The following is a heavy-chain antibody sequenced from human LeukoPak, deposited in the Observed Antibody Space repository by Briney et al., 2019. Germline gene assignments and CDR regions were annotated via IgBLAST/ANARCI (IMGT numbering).Heavy chain of an antibody. CDR2: INHSGST. CDR1: GGSFSGYY. J-gene: IGHJ4*02. V-gene: IGHV4-34*01. CDR3: ARGSGYYGTFDY. D-gene: IGHD3-22*01. Sequence: SETLSLTCAVYGGSFSGYYWSWIRQPPGKGLEWIGEINHSGSTNYNPSLKSRVTISVDTSKNQFSLKLSSVTAADTAVYYCARGSGYYGTFDYWGQGTLVTVSS.